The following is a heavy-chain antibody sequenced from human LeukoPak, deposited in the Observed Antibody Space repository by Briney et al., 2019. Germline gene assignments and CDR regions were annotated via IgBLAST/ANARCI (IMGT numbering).Heavy chain of an antibody. D-gene: IGHD1-26*01. CDR3: AKDIGLTGHTSIVGAQMGEYAFDI. CDR1: GFTFDDYA. Sequence: LSGRSLRLSCAASGFTFDDYAMHWVRQAPGKGLEWVSGISWNSGSIGYADYVKGRFTISRDNAKNSLYLQMNSLRAEDMALYYCAKDIGLTGHTSIVGAQMGEYAFDIWGQGTMVTVSS. CDR2: ISWNSGSI. V-gene: IGHV3-9*03. J-gene: IGHJ3*02.